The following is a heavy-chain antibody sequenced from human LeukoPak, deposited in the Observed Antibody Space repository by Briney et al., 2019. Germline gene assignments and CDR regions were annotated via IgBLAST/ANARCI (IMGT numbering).Heavy chain of an antibody. Sequence: SETLSLTCTVSGGSISSYYWSWIRQPPGKGLEWIGYIYYSGSTNYNPSLKSRVTISVDTSKNQFSLKLSSVTAADTAVYYCAREQWELLRAFDIWGQGTMVTVSS. CDR2: IYYSGST. D-gene: IGHD1-26*01. J-gene: IGHJ3*02. CDR1: GGSISSYY. CDR3: AREQWELLRAFDI. V-gene: IGHV4-59*01.